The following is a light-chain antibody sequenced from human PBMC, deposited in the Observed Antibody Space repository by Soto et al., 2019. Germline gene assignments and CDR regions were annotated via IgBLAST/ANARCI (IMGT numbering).Light chain of an antibody. CDR1: QSISSY. CDR2: DAS. V-gene: IGKV3-11*01. CDR3: QQRGNWPLT. J-gene: IGKJ4*01. Sequence: EIVLTQSPATLSLSPGERATLSCRASQSISSYLIWYQQKPGQAPRLLIYDASSRATAIPARFSGSGSGTDFTLTISNLEPEDFAVYYCQQRGNWPLTFGGGTNVEI.